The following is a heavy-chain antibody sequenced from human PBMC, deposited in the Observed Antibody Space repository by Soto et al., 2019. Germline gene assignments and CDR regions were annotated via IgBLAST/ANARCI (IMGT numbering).Heavy chain of an antibody. CDR1: GFTVSSNY. CDR3: AKLYSVRYFDC. V-gene: IGHV3-23*01. J-gene: IGHJ4*02. CDR2: ISGSGGST. D-gene: IGHD1-1*01. Sequence: GGSLRLSCVASGFTVSSNYMSWVRQAPGKGLEWVSTISGSGGSTYYADSVKGRFTISRDNSKNTLYLQMNSLRAEDTAVYYCAKLYSVRYFDCLGQGTLVTVSS.